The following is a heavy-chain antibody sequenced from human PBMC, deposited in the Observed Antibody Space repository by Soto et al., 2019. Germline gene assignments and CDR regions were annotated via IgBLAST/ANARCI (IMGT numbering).Heavy chain of an antibody. Sequence: ESGGGLVKPGGSLRLSCVASGPTFSTYGMNWIRQTPGKGLEWVSSITSSGSYIHYADSVQGRFTVSRDNAKNSMYLQMNSLRVEDPAVYFCARDESAGSSTSNWGQGTLVTVSS. CDR1: GPTFSTYG. J-gene: IGHJ4*02. CDR2: ITSSGSYI. D-gene: IGHD2-2*01. CDR3: ARDESAGSSTSN. V-gene: IGHV3-21*01.